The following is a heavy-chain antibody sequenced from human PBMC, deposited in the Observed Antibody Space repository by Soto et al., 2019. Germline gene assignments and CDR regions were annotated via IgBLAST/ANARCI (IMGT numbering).Heavy chain of an antibody. Sequence: QVQLVESGGGVVQPGRSLRLSCAASGFTFSSYGMHWVRQAPGKGLEWVAVISYDGSNKYYADSVKGRFTISRDNSKNTLYLQMNSLRAEDTAVYYCAKDPTIVATINNGSSGWDLWDAADYWGQGTLVTVSS. CDR1: GFTFSSYG. CDR2: ISYDGSNK. D-gene: IGHD5-12*01. J-gene: IGHJ4*02. V-gene: IGHV3-30*18. CDR3: AKDPTIVATINNGSSGWDLWDAADY.